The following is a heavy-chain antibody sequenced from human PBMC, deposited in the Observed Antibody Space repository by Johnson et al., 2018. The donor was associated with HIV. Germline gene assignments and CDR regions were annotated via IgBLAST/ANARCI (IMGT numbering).Heavy chain of an antibody. CDR1: GFSFDDSA. CDR3: VKDRVELLVSDDAFDI. Sequence: VQLVESGGDLAQPGRSLRLSCAASGFSFDDSAMHWVRQAPGKGLEWVSGISWNSGSIGYADSVKGRFTISRDNAKNSLYLQMNSLRPEDTALYYCVKDRVELLVSDDAFDIWGQGTMVTVSS. J-gene: IGHJ3*02. V-gene: IGHV3-9*01. D-gene: IGHD1-7*01. CDR2: ISWNSGSI.